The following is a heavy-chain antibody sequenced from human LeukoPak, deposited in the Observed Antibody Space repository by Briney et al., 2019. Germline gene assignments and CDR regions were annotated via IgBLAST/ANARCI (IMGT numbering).Heavy chain of an antibody. V-gene: IGHV3-30*04. J-gene: IGHJ4*02. CDR3: ARGHDYGDPPPLDY. CDR2: ISYDGSNE. CDR1: GFTFSSYV. D-gene: IGHD4-17*01. Sequence: GGSLRLTCAASGFTFSSYVMHWVRQAPGKGLEWVAIISYDGSNEYYADSVKGRFTISRDNSKNTLYLQMNSLRAADTAVYYCARGHDYGDPPPLDYWGQGTLVTVSS.